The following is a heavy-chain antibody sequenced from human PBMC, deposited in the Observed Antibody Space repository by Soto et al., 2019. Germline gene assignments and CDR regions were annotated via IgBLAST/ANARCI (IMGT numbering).Heavy chain of an antibody. V-gene: IGHV1-46*04. CDR1: GYTFTSYY. J-gene: IGHJ4*02. Sequence: QVQLVQSGAEVKKPGASVKVSCKASGYTFTSYYMHWVRQAPGQGLECMGIINPSGGSTSYAQKLQGEDTMHRDTYTSTVYKELSSMRSEDTAVYDCAKTESGTHYFHYWGQGTLVTVSS. D-gene: IGHD1-26*01. CDR2: INPSGGST. CDR3: AKTESGTHYFHY.